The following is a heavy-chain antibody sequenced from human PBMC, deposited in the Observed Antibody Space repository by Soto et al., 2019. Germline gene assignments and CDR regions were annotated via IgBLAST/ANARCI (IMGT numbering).Heavy chain of an antibody. CDR2: IYYSGGT. D-gene: IGHD1-26*01. CDR3: ARPSGSYLFYFDY. J-gene: IGHJ4*02. CDR1: GGSISSSSYY. V-gene: IGHV4-39*01. Sequence: QLQLQESGPGLVKPSETLSLTCTVSGGSISSSSYYWGWIRQPPGKGLEWIGSIYYSGGTYYNPSLKSRVTMSVDTSKNHFSLKLSSVTAADTAVYYCARPSGSYLFYFDYWGQGTLVTVSS.